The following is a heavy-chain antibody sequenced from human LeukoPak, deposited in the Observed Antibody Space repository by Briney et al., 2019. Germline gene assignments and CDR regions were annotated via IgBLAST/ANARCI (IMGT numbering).Heavy chain of an antibody. V-gene: IGHV4-39*07. J-gene: IGHJ4*02. CDR3: ARGSILEWLSPSYYFDY. CDR2: IYYSGST. D-gene: IGHD3-3*01. CDR1: DGTISSSSNY. Sequence: TSETLSLTCSVSDGTISSSSNYWGWIRQPPGKGLEWIGSIYYSGSTYYNPSLKSRVTMSVDTSKNQFSLKLSSVTAADTAVYYCARGSILEWLSPSYYFDYWGQGTLVTVSS.